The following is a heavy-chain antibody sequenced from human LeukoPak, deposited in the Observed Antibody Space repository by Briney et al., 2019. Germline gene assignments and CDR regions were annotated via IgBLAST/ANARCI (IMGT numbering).Heavy chain of an antibody. D-gene: IGHD6-13*01. Sequence: ASVKVSCKASGYTFTSYDINWVRQATGQGLEWMGWMNPNSGNTGYAQKFQGRVTMTRNTSISTAYMELSSLRSEDTAVYYRARAPSAGQLVRRRRVRNYYYYYMDVWGKGTTVTISS. CDR1: GYTFTSYD. CDR3: ARAPSAGQLVRRRRVRNYYYYYMDV. J-gene: IGHJ6*03. CDR2: MNPNSGNT. V-gene: IGHV1-8*01.